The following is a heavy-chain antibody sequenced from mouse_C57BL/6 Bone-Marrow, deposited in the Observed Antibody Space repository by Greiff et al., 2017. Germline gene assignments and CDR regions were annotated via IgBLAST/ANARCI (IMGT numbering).Heavy chain of an antibody. CDR2: ILPGSGST. J-gene: IGHJ1*03. Sequence: QVHVKKSGAELMKPGASVKLSCKATGYTFTGYWIEWVKQRPGHGLEWIGEILPGSGSTNYNEKFKGKATFTADTSSNTAYMQLSSLTTEDSAIYYCARDGNYLDWYFDVWGTGTTVTVSS. CDR1: GYTFTGYW. V-gene: IGHV1-9*01. CDR3: ARDGNYLDWYFDV. D-gene: IGHD2-1*01.